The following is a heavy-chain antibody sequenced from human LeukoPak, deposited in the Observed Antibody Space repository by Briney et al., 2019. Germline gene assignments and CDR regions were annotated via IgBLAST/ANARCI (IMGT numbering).Heavy chain of an antibody. Sequence: ASVKVSCKASGYTFTSYGISWVRQAPGQGLEWMGWISAYNGNTNYAQKLQGRVTMTTDTSTSTAYMELRSLRPDDTAVYYCARAPYGDYGSYFDYWGQGTLVTVSS. CDR1: GYTFTSYG. CDR2: ISAYNGNT. D-gene: IGHD4-17*01. J-gene: IGHJ4*02. CDR3: ARAPYGDYGSYFDY. V-gene: IGHV1-18*01.